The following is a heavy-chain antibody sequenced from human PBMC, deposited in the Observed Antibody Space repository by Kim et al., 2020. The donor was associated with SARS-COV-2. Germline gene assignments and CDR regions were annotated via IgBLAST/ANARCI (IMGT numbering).Heavy chain of an antibody. CDR2: IYPGDSDT. CDR1: GYSFTSYW. Sequence: GESLKISCKGSGYSFTSYWIGWVRQMPGKGLEWMGIIYPGDSDTRYSPSFQGQVTISADKSISTAYLQWSSLKASDTAMYYCARHGMVAARGREDARGYYYYAMDVWGQGNTLTVSS. CDR3: ARHGMVAARGREDARGYYYYAMDV. V-gene: IGHV5-51*01. D-gene: IGHD2-15*01. J-gene: IGHJ6*02.